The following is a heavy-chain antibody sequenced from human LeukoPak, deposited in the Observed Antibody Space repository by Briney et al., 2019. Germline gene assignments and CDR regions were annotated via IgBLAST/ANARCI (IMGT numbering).Heavy chain of an antibody. CDR2: ISFSGTT. Sequence: PSETLSLTCTVSGGSINSGVYYWSWIRQHPGKGLEWIGYISFSGTTYNNPSLKSRLTISTDTSKNQFSLRLTSVTAADTAVYYCARGKLWLDYWGQGTLVTVSS. J-gene: IGHJ4*02. D-gene: IGHD5-18*01. CDR3: ARGKLWLDY. V-gene: IGHV4-31*03. CDR1: GGSINSGVYY.